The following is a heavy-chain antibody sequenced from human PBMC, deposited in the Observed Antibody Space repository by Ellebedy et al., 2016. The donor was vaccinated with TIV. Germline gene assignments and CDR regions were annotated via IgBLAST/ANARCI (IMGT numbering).Heavy chain of an antibody. D-gene: IGHD2-15*01. CDR3: ARGLVSGRALDY. Sequence: SETLSLTCTVSDVSITSYYWSWIRQPPGRGLEWIGYIYYTGTTKYSPSLNSRVTISVDTSKNQFSLRLTSVTAADTAIFYCARGLVSGRALDYWGQGTLVTVSS. V-gene: IGHV4-59*12. J-gene: IGHJ4*02. CDR1: DVSITSYY. CDR2: IYYTGTT.